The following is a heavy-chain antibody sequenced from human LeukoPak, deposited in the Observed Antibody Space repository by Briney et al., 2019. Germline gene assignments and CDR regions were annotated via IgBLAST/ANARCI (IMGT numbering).Heavy chain of an antibody. D-gene: IGHD1-26*01. CDR3: AQVKMGDTVSEYYYSHMDV. J-gene: IGHJ6*03. CDR2: ITSNGCYT. CDR1: GFTFSSYT. Sequence: GGSLRLSCAASGFTFSSYTMHWVRQAPGKRLQSVSAITSNGCYTHYTDSVKGRFTISRDNSRNALFLQMAGRGMEDMAVYYCAQVKMGDTVSEYYYSHMDVWGKGTTVTVSS. V-gene: IGHV3-64*02.